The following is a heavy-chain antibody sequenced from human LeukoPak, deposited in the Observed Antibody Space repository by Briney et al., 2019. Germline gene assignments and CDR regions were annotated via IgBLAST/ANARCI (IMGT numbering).Heavy chain of an antibody. CDR1: GGSISSGGYY. Sequence: PSETLSLTCAVSGGSISSGGYYWSWIRQHPGKGLEWIGYIYYSGSTYYNPSLKSRVTISVDTSKNQFSLKLSSVTAADTAVYYCAREKDRDGIQTMAPFDIWGQGTMVTVSS. CDR3: AREKDRDGIQTMAPFDI. V-gene: IGHV4-31*11. CDR2: IYYSGST. D-gene: IGHD3-10*01. J-gene: IGHJ3*02.